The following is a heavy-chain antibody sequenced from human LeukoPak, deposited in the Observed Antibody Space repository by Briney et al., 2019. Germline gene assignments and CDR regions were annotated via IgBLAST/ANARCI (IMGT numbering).Heavy chain of an antibody. V-gene: IGHV3-7*01. CDR1: GFTFSSYW. CDR3: ARAGYSYADY. J-gene: IGHJ4*02. CDR2: IKQDGSEK. D-gene: IGHD5-18*01. Sequence: PGGSLRLSCAASGFTFSSYWMSWVRQAPGKGLEWVANIKQDGSEKYYVDSVKGRFTISRDNAKNSVHLQMNRLRAEDTAVYYCARAGYSYADYWGQGTLVTVSS.